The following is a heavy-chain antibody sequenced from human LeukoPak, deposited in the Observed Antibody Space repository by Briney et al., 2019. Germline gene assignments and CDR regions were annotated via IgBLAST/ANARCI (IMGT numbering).Heavy chain of an antibody. D-gene: IGHD1-26*01. CDR3: AKDLGKLGAKPPLFDY. J-gene: IGHJ4*02. V-gene: IGHV3-23*01. CDR1: GFTFSSYG. CDR2: ISGSGDRT. Sequence: PGGTLRLSFAASGFTFSSYGMSWVRQAPGMGLEWVSAISGSGDRTYYADSVKGRFTISRDNSKNTLYLQMNSLRAEDTAVYYCAKDLGKLGAKPPLFDYWGQGTLVTVSS.